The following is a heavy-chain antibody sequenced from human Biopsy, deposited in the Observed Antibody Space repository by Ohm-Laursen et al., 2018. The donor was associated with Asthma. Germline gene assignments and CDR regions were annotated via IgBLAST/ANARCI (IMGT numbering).Heavy chain of an antibody. CDR1: GVALSGYT. CDR2: IVFASGAT. V-gene: IGHV1-58*01. CDR3: AAGRTSLQGESLI. D-gene: IGHD2/OR15-2a*01. Sequence: SSVKVSCNASGVALSGYTFEWVRQARGLGLEWVAWIVFASGATNYAQNFQDRLTVTRDMSAGSVSMELRGLSSTDTAVYYCAAGRTSLQGESLIWGQGTLVSVSS. J-gene: IGHJ4*01.